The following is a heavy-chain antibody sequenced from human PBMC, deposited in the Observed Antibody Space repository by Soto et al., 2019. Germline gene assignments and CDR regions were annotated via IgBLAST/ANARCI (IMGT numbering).Heavy chain of an antibody. J-gene: IGHJ5*02. CDR3: AKEGSYSSGPPSDWFDP. Sequence: PGGSLRLSCAVSGFTFSDHYMDWVRQAPGKGLEWVGRTRNSANSYTTYYADSVKGRFTISRDNSKNTLYLQMNSLRAEDTAVYYCAKEGSYSSGPPSDWFDPWGQGTLVTVSS. CDR2: TRNSANSYTT. CDR1: GFTFSDHY. V-gene: IGHV3-72*01. D-gene: IGHD6-19*01.